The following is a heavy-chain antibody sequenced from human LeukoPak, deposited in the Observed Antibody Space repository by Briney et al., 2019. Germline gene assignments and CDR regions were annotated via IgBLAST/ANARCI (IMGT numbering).Heavy chain of an antibody. J-gene: IGHJ6*03. V-gene: IGHV4-30-2*01. D-gene: IGHD3-22*01. CDR2: IYHSGRT. CDR3: ARGYDSSGYYNYYYMDV. CDR1: GGSISSGGYY. Sequence: SQTLSLTCTVSGGSISSGGYYWSWIRQPPGKGLECIGYIYHSGRTYHNPSLKSRVTISVDRSKNQFSLNLNSLTAADTAVYYCARGYDSSGYYNYYYMDVWGKGTTVTVSS.